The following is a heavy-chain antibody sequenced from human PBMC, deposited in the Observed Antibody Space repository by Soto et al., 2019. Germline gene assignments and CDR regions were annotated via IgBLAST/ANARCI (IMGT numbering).Heavy chain of an antibody. Sequence: VVSLRLSYAASGFTFDDYTMHRVRQAPGKGLEWVSLISWDGGSTYYADSVKGRFTISRDNSKNSLYLQMNSLRTEDTALYYCAKDMVRGYYYDSSGYSAFDIWGQGTMVTVSS. V-gene: IGHV3-43*01. CDR2: ISWDGGST. J-gene: IGHJ3*02. CDR1: GFTFDDYT. CDR3: AKDMVRGYYYDSSGYSAFDI. D-gene: IGHD3-22*01.